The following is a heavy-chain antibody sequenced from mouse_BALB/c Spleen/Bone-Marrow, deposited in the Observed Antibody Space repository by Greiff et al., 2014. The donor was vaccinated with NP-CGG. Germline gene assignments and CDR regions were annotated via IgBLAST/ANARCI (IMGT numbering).Heavy chain of an antibody. J-gene: IGHJ4*01. CDR3: ARPENYDAMDY. CDR2: INPSTGYT. Sequence: QVQLQQSGAELAKPGASVKMSCKASGYTFTSYWMHWVKQRPGQGLEWIGYINPSTGYTEYNQKFKDKATLTADKSSSTAYMQLSSLTSEDSAVYYCARPENYDAMDYWGRGTSVTVSS. V-gene: IGHV1-7*01. CDR1: GYTFTSYW.